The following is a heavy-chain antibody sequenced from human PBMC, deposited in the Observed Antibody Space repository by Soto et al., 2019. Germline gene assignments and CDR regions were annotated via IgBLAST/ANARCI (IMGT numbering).Heavy chain of an antibody. Sequence: ASVKVSCKASGGTFSSYTISWVRQAPGQGLEWMGRIIPILGIANYAQKFQGRVTITADKSTSTAYMELSSLRSEDTAVYYCARTLGYCSGGSCYSNFWDYWGQGTLVTVSS. CDR2: IIPILGIA. V-gene: IGHV1-69*02. D-gene: IGHD2-15*01. CDR3: ARTLGYCSGGSCYSNFWDY. J-gene: IGHJ4*02. CDR1: GGTFSSYT.